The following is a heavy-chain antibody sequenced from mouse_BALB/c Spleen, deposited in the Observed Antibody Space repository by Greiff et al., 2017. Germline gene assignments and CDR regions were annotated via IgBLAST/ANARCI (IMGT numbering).Heavy chain of an antibody. Sequence: QVHVKQSGPSLVQPSQSLSITCTVSGLSLTSYGVHWVRQSPGKGLEWLGVIWRGGSTDYNAAFMSRLSITKDNSKSQVFFKMNSLQADDTAIYYCAKKGDYYYGSSYVWFAYWGQGTLVTVSA. CDR3: AKKGDYYYGSSYVWFAY. J-gene: IGHJ3*01. CDR2: IWRGGST. CDR1: GLSLTSYG. D-gene: IGHD1-1*01. V-gene: IGHV2-5-1*01.